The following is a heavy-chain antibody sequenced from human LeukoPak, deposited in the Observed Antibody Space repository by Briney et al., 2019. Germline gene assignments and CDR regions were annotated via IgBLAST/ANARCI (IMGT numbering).Heavy chain of an antibody. CDR1: GYTFTSYY. D-gene: IGHD6-19*01. V-gene: IGHV1-46*01. J-gene: IGHJ4*02. CDR2: INPSGGGT. Sequence: GASVTVSCTASGYTFTSYYMYWVRQAPGQGLEWMGMINPSGGGTSYAQKFQGRVTMTRDTSTRTVYMEVSSLKPEDTAVYYCARQGAYSSAIGMGYWGQGTLVTVSS. CDR3: ARQGAYSSAIGMGY.